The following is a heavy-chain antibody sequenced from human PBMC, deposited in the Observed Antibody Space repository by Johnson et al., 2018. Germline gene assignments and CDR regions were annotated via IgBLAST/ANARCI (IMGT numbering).Heavy chain of an antibody. Sequence: VQLVESGGGLVKXGGSLRLSCAASGFNFSIYSMNWVRQAPGKGLEWVSSISSSRRYIYYADSAKGRFAISRDNAKGSLYLEMNSLRAEDPAVYYCARDGPRGEVTRVRGGGYFDYWGQGTLVTVSS. CDR1: GFNFSIYS. CDR2: ISSSRRYI. D-gene: IGHD3-10*01. V-gene: IGHV3-21*01. J-gene: IGHJ4*02. CDR3: ARDGPRGEVTRVRGGGYFDY.